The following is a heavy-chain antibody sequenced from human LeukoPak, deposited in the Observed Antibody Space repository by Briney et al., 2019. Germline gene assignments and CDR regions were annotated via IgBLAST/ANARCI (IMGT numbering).Heavy chain of an antibody. V-gene: IGHV4-59*01. D-gene: IGHD5-12*01. Sequence: PSETLSLTCTVSGGSISSYYWSWIRQPPGKGLEWIGYIYYSGSTNYNPSLKSRVTISVDTSKNQFSLKLSSVTAADTAVYYCARSTSGYDLLWFDPWGQGTLVTVSS. CDR3: ARSTSGYDLLWFDP. CDR2: IYYSGST. CDR1: GGSISSYY. J-gene: IGHJ5*02.